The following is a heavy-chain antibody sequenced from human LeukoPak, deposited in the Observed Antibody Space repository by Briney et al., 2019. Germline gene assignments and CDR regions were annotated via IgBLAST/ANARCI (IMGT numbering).Heavy chain of an antibody. Sequence: PSETLSLTCAVYGGSFSGYYWSWVRQPPGKGLEWVGEINHSGRPNYNPSLKTRVTISVDTSKNQFSLKLSSVTAADTAVYYGAKERNYGGSGRLDYWGQGTLVTVSS. CDR3: AKERNYGGSGRLDY. V-gene: IGHV4-34*01. J-gene: IGHJ4*02. CDR2: INHSGRP. CDR1: GGSFSGYY. D-gene: IGHD3-10*01.